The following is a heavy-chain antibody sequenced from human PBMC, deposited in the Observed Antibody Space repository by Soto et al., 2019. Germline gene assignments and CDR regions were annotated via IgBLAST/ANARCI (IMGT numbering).Heavy chain of an antibody. CDR2: IYYSGST. Sequence: QVQLQESGPGLVKPSETLSLTCTVSGGSISSYYWSWIRQPPGKGLEWIGYIYYSGSTNYNPSLQSLVTISVDTSTTQFSLNLSSVTAADTAVYYCARLDSSSWYEDAFDIWGQGTMVTVSA. CDR3: ARLDSSSWYEDAFDI. CDR1: GGSISSYY. D-gene: IGHD6-13*01. V-gene: IGHV4-59*08. J-gene: IGHJ3*02.